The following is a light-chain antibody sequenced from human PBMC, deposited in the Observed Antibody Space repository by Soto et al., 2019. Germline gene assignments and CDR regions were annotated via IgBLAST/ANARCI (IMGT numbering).Light chain of an antibody. J-gene: IGKJ4*01. Sequence: DIQLTQSPSFLYASGGDRVTFTYRASQGISSYLAWYQQKPGKAPKLLIYAASTLQSGVPSRFSGSGSGTEFTLTISSLQPEDFATYYSQQLNSYPLTFGGGTKVEIK. CDR1: QGISSY. CDR2: AAS. CDR3: QQLNSYPLT. V-gene: IGKV1-9*01.